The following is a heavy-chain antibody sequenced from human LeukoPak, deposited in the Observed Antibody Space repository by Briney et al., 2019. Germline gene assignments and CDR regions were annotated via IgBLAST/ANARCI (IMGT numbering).Heavy chain of an antibody. CDR3: ARHLSRISRDWNDVSGNWFDP. Sequence: SETLSLSCTVSGFSISSNYSMYLRQPPGKGLEWIGYIYYSGSTNYNPSLKSRVTISVDTSKNQFSLKLSSVTAATKDVYYFARHLSRISRDWNDVSGNWFDPWGQGTLVTVSS. J-gene: IGHJ5*02. V-gene: IGHV4-59*01. CDR1: GFSISSNY. D-gene: IGHD1-1*01. CDR2: IYYSGST.